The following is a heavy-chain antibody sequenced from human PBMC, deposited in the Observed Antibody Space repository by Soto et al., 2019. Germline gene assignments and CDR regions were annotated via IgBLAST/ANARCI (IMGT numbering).Heavy chain of an antibody. CDR3: ARDYCRGGSCFGTDY. V-gene: IGHV1-18*01. Sequence: ASVKVSCKASGYTFTTYGISWVRQAPGQGLEWMGWISAYNDNTKYAQNFQGRVTMTTDRSTSTAYMKLRSLRSDYTSLYYCARDYCRGGSCFGTDYWGQGTLVTVSS. CDR2: ISAYNDNT. D-gene: IGHD2-15*01. CDR1: GYTFTTYG. J-gene: IGHJ4*02.